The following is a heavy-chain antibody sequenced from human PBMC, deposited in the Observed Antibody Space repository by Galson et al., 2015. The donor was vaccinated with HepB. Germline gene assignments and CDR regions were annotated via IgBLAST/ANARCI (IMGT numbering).Heavy chain of an antibody. Sequence: SLRLSCAASGFSFSSYVMSWVRQAPGKGLEWVSGLSGNGDSTYYADSVKGRFIISRDNSKNTLYLQMNSLRAEDTAVYYCAKDKKVRGPLKVSMDYWGQGTVVTVSS. CDR3: AKDKKVRGPLKVSMDY. D-gene: IGHD3-10*01. V-gene: IGHV3-23*01. CDR2: LSGNGDST. CDR1: GFSFSSYV. J-gene: IGHJ4*02.